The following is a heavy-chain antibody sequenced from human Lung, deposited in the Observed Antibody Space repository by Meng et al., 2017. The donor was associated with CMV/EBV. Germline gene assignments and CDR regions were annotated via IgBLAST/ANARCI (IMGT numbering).Heavy chain of an antibody. CDR1: GYTVTSYA. V-gene: IGHV7-4-1*02. CDR3: ARLTYYHDSSGPAFDY. Sequence: VRFGSWLGRPGASVRVSCKASGYTVTSYAMNWVRQAPGQGLEWMGWINTNTGSPTYDQGFTGRFVFSLDTSVSTAYLQITSLKPDDTAVYYCARLTYYHDSSGPAFDYWGQGTLVTVSS. D-gene: IGHD3-22*01. J-gene: IGHJ4*02. CDR2: INTNTGSP.